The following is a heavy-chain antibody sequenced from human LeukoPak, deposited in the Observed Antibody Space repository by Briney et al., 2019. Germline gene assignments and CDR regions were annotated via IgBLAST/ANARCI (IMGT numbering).Heavy chain of an antibody. CDR3: ARVYSANGYGSGYYDY. D-gene: IGHD3-10*01. CDR1: GFTFSKYW. Sequence: GGSLRLSCAASGFTFSKYWMHWVRQAPGKGLVWVSRINSDGSSTNYADSVKGRFTISRDNAKNSLYLQMNSLRAEDTAVYYCARVYSANGYGSGYYDYWGQGTLVTVSS. J-gene: IGHJ4*02. V-gene: IGHV3-74*01. CDR2: INSDGSST.